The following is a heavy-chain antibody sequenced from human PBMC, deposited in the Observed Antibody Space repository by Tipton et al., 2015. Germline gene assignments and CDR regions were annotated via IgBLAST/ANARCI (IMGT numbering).Heavy chain of an antibody. D-gene: IGHD4-17*01. CDR2: ISWNSGSI. CDR1: GFTFHNYA. CDR3: ATGYYGDYPFDY. Sequence: SLRLSCAASGFTFHNYAMHWVRQAPGKGLEWVSGISWNSGSIGYADSVKGRFTISRDNAKNSLYLQMNSLRAEDTALYYCATGYYGDYPFDYWGQGTLVTVSS. J-gene: IGHJ4*02. V-gene: IGHV3-9*01.